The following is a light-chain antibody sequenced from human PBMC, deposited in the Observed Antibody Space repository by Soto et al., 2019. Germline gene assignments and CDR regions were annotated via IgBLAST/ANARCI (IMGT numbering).Light chain of an antibody. CDR2: DVS. V-gene: IGLV2-14*01. Sequence: QSVLTQPASVSGSPGQSITISCTGTSSDVGGYNYVSWYQQHPGKAPKLMIYDVSNPPSGVSNRFSGSKSGNTASQTISGLQAEDEADYYCSSYTSSSTEVFGTGTKLTVL. CDR1: SSDVGGYNY. J-gene: IGLJ1*01. CDR3: SSYTSSSTEV.